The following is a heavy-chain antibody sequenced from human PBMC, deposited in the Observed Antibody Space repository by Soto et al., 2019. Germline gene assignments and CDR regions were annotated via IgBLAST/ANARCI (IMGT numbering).Heavy chain of an antibody. Sequence: GGSLRLSCAASGFTLSNYAMSWVRQAPGKGLEWVSTFSGTGGYTYYTDSVKGRFTISRDESKNTLFLHMNSLRAADTAVYYCARGQRALITYGPFDPWGQGTLVTVSS. D-gene: IGHD4-17*01. J-gene: IGHJ5*02. CDR3: ARGQRALITYGPFDP. V-gene: IGHV3-23*01. CDR2: FSGTGGYT. CDR1: GFTLSNYA.